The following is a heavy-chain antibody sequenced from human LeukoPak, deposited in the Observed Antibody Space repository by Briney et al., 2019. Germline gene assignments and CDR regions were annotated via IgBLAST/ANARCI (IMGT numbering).Heavy chain of an antibody. D-gene: IGHD3-3*01. V-gene: IGHV3-7*01. Sequence: GGSLRLSCAASGFTFSSYWMSWVRQAPGKGLEWVANIKQDGSEKYYVDSVKGRFTISRDNFKNRLYIEMNSLRDEDTAVYYCVRVKGTIFGGSNWFDPWGQGTLVTVSS. CDR3: VRVKGTIFGGSNWFDP. CDR2: IKQDGSEK. J-gene: IGHJ5*02. CDR1: GFTFSSYW.